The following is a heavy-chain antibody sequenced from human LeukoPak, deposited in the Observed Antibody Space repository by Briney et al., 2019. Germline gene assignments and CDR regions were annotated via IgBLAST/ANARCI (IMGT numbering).Heavy chain of an antibody. J-gene: IGHJ3*02. CDR2: INQDGSQN. V-gene: IGHV3-7*01. Sequence: GGSLRLSCAASGFSFSDYWMSWVRQAPGRGLEWVGNINQDGSQNTSVDSVKGRFTISRDNAKNSLYLQMNSLGAEDTALYYCAREVTASSFDILGQGTMVTVSS. CDR3: AREVTASSFDI. D-gene: IGHD2-21*02. CDR1: GFSFSDYW.